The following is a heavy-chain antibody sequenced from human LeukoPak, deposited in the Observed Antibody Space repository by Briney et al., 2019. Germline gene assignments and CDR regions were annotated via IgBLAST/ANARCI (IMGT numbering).Heavy chain of an antibody. CDR3: ASPSIEYSSSSVADAFDI. J-gene: IGHJ3*02. Sequence: GASVKVSCKASGYTFTSYGISWVRQAPGQGLEWMGWISAYNGNTNYAQKLQGSVTMTTDTSTSTAYMELRSLRSDDTAVYYCASPSIEYSSSSVADAFDIWGQGTMVTVSS. V-gene: IGHV1-18*01. CDR1: GYTFTSYG. CDR2: ISAYNGNT. D-gene: IGHD6-6*01.